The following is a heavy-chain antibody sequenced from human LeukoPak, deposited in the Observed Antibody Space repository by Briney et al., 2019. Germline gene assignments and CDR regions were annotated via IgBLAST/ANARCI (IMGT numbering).Heavy chain of an antibody. CDR3: ARKYNYYDSSGARRAPANDAFDI. J-gene: IGHJ3*02. D-gene: IGHD3-22*01. CDR2: IYTSGST. CDR1: GGSISGYY. V-gene: IGHV4-4*07. Sequence: SETLSLTCTVSGGSISGYYWSWIRQPAGKGLEWIGRIYTSGSTNYNPSLKSRVTMSVDTSKNQFSLKLSSVTAADTAAYYCARKYNYYDSSGARRAPANDAFDIWGQGTMVTVSS.